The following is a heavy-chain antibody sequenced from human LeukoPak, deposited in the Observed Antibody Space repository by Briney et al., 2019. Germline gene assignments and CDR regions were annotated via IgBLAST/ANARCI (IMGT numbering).Heavy chain of an antibody. D-gene: IGHD3-22*01. J-gene: IGHJ3*02. Sequence: HPGGSLRLSCAASGFTFSSHSMYWVRQAPGKGLVWVSRVNSDGSDTRYADSVKGRFTISRDSAKNTLYLQMNSLRAEDTALYYCAREGSVSGYSFDMWGQGTTVSVSS. CDR1: GFTFSSHS. CDR2: VNSDGSDT. V-gene: IGHV3-74*01. CDR3: AREGSVSGYSFDM.